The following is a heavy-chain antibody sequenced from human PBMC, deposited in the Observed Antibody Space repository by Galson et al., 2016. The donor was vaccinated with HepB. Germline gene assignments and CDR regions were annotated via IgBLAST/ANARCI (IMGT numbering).Heavy chain of an antibody. CDR2: ISISSSYT. Sequence: SLRLSCAASGLTFSDYYMSWIRQAPGKGLEWVSYISISSSYTNYADSVKGRFTISRDNAKNSVYLQMNSLRAEDTAVYYCARNRGYSGYDAFDIWGQGTMVTVSS. V-gene: IGHV3-11*03. CDR1: GLTFSDYY. CDR3: ARNRGYSGYDAFDI. J-gene: IGHJ3*02. D-gene: IGHD5-12*01.